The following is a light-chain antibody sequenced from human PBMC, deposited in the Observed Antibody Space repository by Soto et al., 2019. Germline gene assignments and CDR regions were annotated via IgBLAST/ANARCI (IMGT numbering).Light chain of an antibody. CDR3: QQRSNWPSIT. Sequence: IVLTQSPATLSLSPGERATLSCRASQSVSSYSAWYQQKPGQAPRLLIYDASNRATGIPARFSGSGSGTDFTLTISSLEPEDFAVYYCQQRSNWPSITFGQGTRLEIK. V-gene: IGKV3-11*01. J-gene: IGKJ5*01. CDR1: QSVSSY. CDR2: DAS.